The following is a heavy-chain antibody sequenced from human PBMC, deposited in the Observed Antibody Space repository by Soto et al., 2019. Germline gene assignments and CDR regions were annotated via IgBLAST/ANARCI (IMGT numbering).Heavy chain of an antibody. CDR1: GFTFSSYA. Sequence: SLKLSCAASGFTFSSYAMSWVRQAPGKGLEWVSAISGSGGSTYYADSVKGRFTISRDNSKNTLYLQMNSLRAEDTAVYYCAKVAVNCRGGSCYSGPYYFDYWGPGTLLTIST. J-gene: IGHJ4*02. V-gene: IGHV3-23*01. CDR2: ISGSGGST. CDR3: AKVAVNCRGGSCYSGPYYFDY. D-gene: IGHD2-15*01.